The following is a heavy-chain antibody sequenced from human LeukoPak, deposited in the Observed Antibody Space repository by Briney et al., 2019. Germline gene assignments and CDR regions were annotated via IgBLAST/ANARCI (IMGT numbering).Heavy chain of an antibody. CDR1: GFTFSSYS. J-gene: IGHJ3*02. Sequence: GGSLRLSCAASGFTFSSYSLNWVRQPPGKGLEWVSCISSDGSHMYYAHSVKGRFTISRDNAKNSLYLQMNSLRAEDTAVYYCARDLAYCGGDCYPNSRFGDAFDIWGQGTMVTVSS. D-gene: IGHD2-21*02. CDR2: ISSDGSHM. V-gene: IGHV3-21*04. CDR3: ARDLAYCGGDCYPNSRFGDAFDI.